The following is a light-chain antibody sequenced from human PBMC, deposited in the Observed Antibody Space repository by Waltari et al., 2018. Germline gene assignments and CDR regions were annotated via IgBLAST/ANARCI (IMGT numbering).Light chain of an antibody. CDR2: EVS. Sequence: QSALTQPASVSGSPGQSITISCTGTSSDVGGYNYVSWYQQHPGKAPKLMIYEVSNRPSGGSNRCSGSKSGNTASLTISGLQAEDEADYYCSSYTSSSTLGVVFGGGTKLTVL. V-gene: IGLV2-14*01. J-gene: IGLJ2*01. CDR1: SSDVGGYNY. CDR3: SSYTSSSTLGVV.